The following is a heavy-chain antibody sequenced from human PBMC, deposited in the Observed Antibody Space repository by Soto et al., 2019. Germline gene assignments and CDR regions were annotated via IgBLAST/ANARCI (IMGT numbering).Heavy chain of an antibody. J-gene: IGHJ6*02. D-gene: IGHD3-10*01. CDR3: ARVVRGPSYYYYGMDV. Sequence: QVQLVQSGAEVKKPGASVKVSCKASGYTFTSYGISWVRQAPGQGLEWMGWISAYNGNTNYAQKLKGRVTMTTDTSTSTAYMELRSLRSDDTAVYYCARVVRGPSYYYYGMDVWGQGTTVTVSS. CDR1: GYTFTSYG. V-gene: IGHV1-18*01. CDR2: ISAYNGNT.